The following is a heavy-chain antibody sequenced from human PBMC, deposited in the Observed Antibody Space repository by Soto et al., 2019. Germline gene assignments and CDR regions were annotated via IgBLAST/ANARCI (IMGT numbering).Heavy chain of an antibody. CDR3: ARVLYSSSSPYYFDY. CDR1: GFTFSSYS. J-gene: IGHJ4*02. Sequence: PGGSLRLSCAASGFTFSSYSMNWVRQAPGKGLEWVSSISSSSSYIYYADSVKGRFTISRDNAKNSLYLQMNSLRAEDTAVYYCARVLYSSSSPYYFDYWGQGTLVTVSS. CDR2: ISSSSSYI. V-gene: IGHV3-21*01. D-gene: IGHD6-6*01.